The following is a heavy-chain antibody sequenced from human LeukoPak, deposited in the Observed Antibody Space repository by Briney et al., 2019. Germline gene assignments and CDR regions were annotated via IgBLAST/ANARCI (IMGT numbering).Heavy chain of an antibody. CDR3: ARGGINYADY. D-gene: IGHD3-10*01. Sequence: GGSLRLSCAASGFTFRNHAMHWVRQTPGKGPEWVAVISDDGNNIYYSESVKGRFTISRDNSKDTLYLEMNSLEVEDTAVYFCARGGINYADYWGQGTLVTVSS. V-gene: IGHV3-30*03. J-gene: IGHJ4*02. CDR2: ISDDGNNI. CDR1: GFTFRNHA.